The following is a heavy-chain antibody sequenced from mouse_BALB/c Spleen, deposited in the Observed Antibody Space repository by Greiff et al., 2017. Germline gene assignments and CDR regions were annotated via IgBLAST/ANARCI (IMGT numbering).Heavy chain of an antibody. CDR1: GFSLTSYG. J-gene: IGHJ4*01. CDR3: ARNSDSSYAMDY. D-gene: IGHD1-1*01. V-gene: IGHV2-2*02. Sequence: VQLQQSGPGLVQPSQSLSITCTVSGFSLTSYGVHWVRQSPGKGLEWLGVIWSGGSTDYNAAFISRLSISKDNSKSQVFFKMNSLQANDTAIYYCARNSDSSYAMDYWGQGTSVTVSS. CDR2: IWSGGST.